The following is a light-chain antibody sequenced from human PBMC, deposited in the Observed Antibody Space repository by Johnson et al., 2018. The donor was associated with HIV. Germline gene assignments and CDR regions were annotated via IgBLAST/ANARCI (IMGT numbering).Light chain of an antibody. J-gene: IGLJ1*01. CDR2: ENN. CDR3: GTWDSGLSAGGV. CDR1: SSNIGNNY. V-gene: IGLV1-51*02. Sequence: QSVLTQPPSVSAAPGQKVTISCSGSSSNIGNNYVSWYQQLPGTAPKLLIYENNKRPSGIPDRFSGSKSGTSATLGITALQTGDEVDYYCGTWDSGLSAGGVFGTGTKVTVL.